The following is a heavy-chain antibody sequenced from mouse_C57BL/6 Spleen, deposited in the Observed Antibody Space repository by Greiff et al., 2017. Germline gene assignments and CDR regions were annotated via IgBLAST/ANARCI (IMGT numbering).Heavy chain of an antibody. CDR1: GYTFTSYW. CDR2: IHPNSGST. CDR3: ARHYYGSSYAMDY. J-gene: IGHJ4*01. Sequence: VKLQEPGAELVKPGASVKLSCKASGYTFTSYWMHWVKQRPGQGLEWIGMIHPNSGSTNYNEKFKSKATLTVDKSSSTAYMQLSSLTSADSAVYYCARHYYGSSYAMDYWGQGTSVTVSS. D-gene: IGHD1-1*01. V-gene: IGHV1-64*01.